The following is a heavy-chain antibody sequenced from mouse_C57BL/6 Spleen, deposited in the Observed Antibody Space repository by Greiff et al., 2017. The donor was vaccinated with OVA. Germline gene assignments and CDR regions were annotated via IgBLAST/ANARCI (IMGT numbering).Heavy chain of an antibody. Sequence: ESGPGLVKPSQSLSLTCSVTGYSITSGYYWNWIRQFPGNKLEWMGYISYDGSNNYNPSLKNRISITRDTSKNQFFLKLNSVTTEDTATYYCARDQDDDDVWYFDVWGTGTTVTVSS. CDR3: ARDQDDDDVWYFDV. CDR2: ISYDGSN. CDR1: GYSITSGYY. J-gene: IGHJ1*03. D-gene: IGHD2-4*01. V-gene: IGHV3-6*01.